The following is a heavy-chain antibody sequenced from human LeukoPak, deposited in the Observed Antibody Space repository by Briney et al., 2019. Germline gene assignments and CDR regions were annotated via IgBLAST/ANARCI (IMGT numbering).Heavy chain of an antibody. D-gene: IGHD3-3*01. CDR3: ERCSYDFWSGYYMPGDP. CDR1: GYTFTGYY. V-gene: IGHV1-2*06. Sequence: ASVKVSCKAAGYTFTGYYMFWVRQAPGQGLEWMGRINPNSGGTNYAQKFQGRVTMTTDTSTSTAYMELRSLRSDDTAVYCCERCSYDFWSGYYMPGDPSGQGTLVTVCS. CDR2: INPNSGGT. J-gene: IGHJ5*02.